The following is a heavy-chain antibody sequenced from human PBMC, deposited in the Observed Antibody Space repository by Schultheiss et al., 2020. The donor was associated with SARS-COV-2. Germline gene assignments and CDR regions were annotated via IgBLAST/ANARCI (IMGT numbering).Heavy chain of an antibody. D-gene: IGHD3-16*01. CDR2: IKSKTDGGTT. Sequence: GGSLRLSCAASGFTFSSYAMSWVRQAPGKGLEWVGRIKSKTDGGTTDYAAPVKGRFTISRDNSKNTLYLQMNSLRAEDTAVYYCARADRFIDYWGQGTLVTVSS. V-gene: IGHV3-15*01. J-gene: IGHJ4*02. CDR1: GFTFSSYA. CDR3: ARADRFIDY.